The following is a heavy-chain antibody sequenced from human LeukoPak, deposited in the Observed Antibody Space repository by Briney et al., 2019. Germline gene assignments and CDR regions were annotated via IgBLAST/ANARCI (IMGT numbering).Heavy chain of an antibody. D-gene: IGHD4-11*01. CDR2: INHSGST. J-gene: IGHJ4*02. V-gene: IGHV4-34*01. CDR1: GGSFSGYY. Sequence: SETLSLTCAVYGGSFSGYYWSWIRQPPGNGLEWIGEINHSGSTNYNPSLKSRVTISVDTSKNQFSLKLSSVTAADTAVYYCARGGDYSNYVRYWGQGTLVTVSS. CDR3: ARGGDYSNYVRY.